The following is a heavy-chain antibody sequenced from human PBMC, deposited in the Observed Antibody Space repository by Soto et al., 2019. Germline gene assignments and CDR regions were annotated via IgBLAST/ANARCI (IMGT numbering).Heavy chain of an antibody. V-gene: IGHV3-30-3*01. CDR2: ISYDGSNK. D-gene: IGHD2-21*02. Sequence: VAVISYDGSNKYYADSVKGRFTISRDNSKNTLYLQMNSLRAEDTAVYYCARDGLPLGVVTAIPRYFDYWGQGTLVTVSS. J-gene: IGHJ4*02. CDR3: ARDGLPLGVVTAIPRYFDY.